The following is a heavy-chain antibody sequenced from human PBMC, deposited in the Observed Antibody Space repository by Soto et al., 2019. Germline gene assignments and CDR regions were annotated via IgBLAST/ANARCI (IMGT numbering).Heavy chain of an antibody. CDR3: AAVQGGGATFHF. CDR1: GFTFINSA. D-gene: IGHD1-26*01. CDR2: IVVGSGHI. V-gene: IGHV1-58*02. Sequence: SVKVSCKASGFTFINSAIQWVRQARGQRLEWMGWIVVGSGHINYAQKFQERLSITRDMSTSTAYMELSSLTLEDTAVYYCAAVQGGGATFHFWAPGTLVPVSS. J-gene: IGHJ4*02.